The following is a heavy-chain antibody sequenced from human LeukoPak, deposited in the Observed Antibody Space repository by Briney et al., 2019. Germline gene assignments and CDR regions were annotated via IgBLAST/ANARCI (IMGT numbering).Heavy chain of an antibody. Sequence: PGGSLRLSCAASGFTFSSYGMHWVRHAPGKGLEWVAFIRYDGSNKYYADSVKGRFTISRDNSKNTLYLQMNSLRAEDTAEYYCAKAPYSGYDVFDYWGQGTLVTVSS. CDR2: IRYDGSNK. D-gene: IGHD5-12*01. V-gene: IGHV3-30*02. CDR1: GFTFSSYG. J-gene: IGHJ4*02. CDR3: AKAPYSGYDVFDY.